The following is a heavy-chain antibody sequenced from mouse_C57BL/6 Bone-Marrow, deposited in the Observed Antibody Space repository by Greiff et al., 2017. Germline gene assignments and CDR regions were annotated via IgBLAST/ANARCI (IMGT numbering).Heavy chain of an antibody. J-gene: IGHJ1*03. V-gene: IGHV2-2*01. CDR3: ARNNYYSNYEYFDV. CDR1: GFSLTSYG. CDR2: IWSGGST. Sequence: VQLQESGPGLVQPSQSLSITCTVSGFSLTSYGVHWVRQSPGKGLEWLGVIWSGGSTDYNAAFISRLSISKDNSKSQVFFKMNSLQADDTAIYYCARNNYYSNYEYFDVWGTGTTVTVSS. D-gene: IGHD2-5*01.